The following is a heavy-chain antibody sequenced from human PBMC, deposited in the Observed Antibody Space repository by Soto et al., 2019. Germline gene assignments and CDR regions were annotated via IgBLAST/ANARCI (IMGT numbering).Heavy chain of an antibody. V-gene: IGHV5-51*01. J-gene: IGHJ3*02. CDR3: ASHSRTITMVRGVIMNVPHAFDI. D-gene: IGHD3-10*01. CDR2: IYPGDSDT. Sequence: GESLKISCKGSGYGFTSYWIGWVRQMPGKGLEWMGIIYPGDSDTRYSPSFQGQVTSSADKSISTAYLQWSSLKASDTAVYYCASHSRTITMVRGVIMNVPHAFDIWGQGTMVTVSS. CDR1: GYGFTSYW.